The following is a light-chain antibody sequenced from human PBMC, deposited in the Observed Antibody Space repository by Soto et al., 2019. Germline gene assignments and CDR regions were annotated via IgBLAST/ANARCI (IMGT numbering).Light chain of an antibody. CDR3: QQYNSYPWT. CDR2: DAS. CDR1: QSISTH. Sequence: DIHMTHCPFSEAASLVDTGSIXXXASQSISTHLNWYQQTPGKAPKLLIYDASSLESGVPSRFSGSGSGTEFTLTISSLQPDDFATYYCQQYNSYPWTFGQGTKVDIK. J-gene: IGKJ1*01. V-gene: IGKV1-5*01.